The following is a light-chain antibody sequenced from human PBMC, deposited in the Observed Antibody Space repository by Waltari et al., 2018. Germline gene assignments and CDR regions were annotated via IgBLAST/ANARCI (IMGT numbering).Light chain of an antibody. CDR1: QSVSSY. CDR3: QQRSNWPLT. CDR2: DAS. J-gene: IGKJ4*01. V-gene: IGKV3-11*01. Sequence: LTQSPATLSLSPGERATLSCRASQSVSSYLAWYQQKPGQAPRLLIYDASNRATGIPARFSGSGSGTDFTLTISSLEPEDFAVYYCQQRSNWPLTFGGGTKVEIK.